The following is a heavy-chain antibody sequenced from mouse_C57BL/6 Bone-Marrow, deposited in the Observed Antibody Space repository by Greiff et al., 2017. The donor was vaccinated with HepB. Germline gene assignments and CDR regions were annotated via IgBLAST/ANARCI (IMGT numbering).Heavy chain of an antibody. D-gene: IGHD1-1*01. V-gene: IGHV1-54*01. CDR2: INPGSGGT. J-gene: IGHJ2*01. CDR1: GYAFTNYL. Sequence: VQLQQSGAELVRPGTSVKVSCKASGYAFTNYLIEWVKQRPGQGLEWIGVINPGSGGTNYNEKFKGKATLTADKSSSTAYMQLSSLTSEDSAVYFCARQGILLRLYYFDYWGQGTTLTVSS. CDR3: ARQGILLRLYYFDY.